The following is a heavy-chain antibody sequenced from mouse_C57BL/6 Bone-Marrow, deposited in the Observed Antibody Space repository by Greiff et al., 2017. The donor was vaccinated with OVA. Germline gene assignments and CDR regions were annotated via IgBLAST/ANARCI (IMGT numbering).Heavy chain of an antibody. CDR3: TREGSTVVATDYFDY. Sequence: QVQLQQSGAELVRLGASVTLSCKASGYTFTDYEMHWVKQTPVHGLEWIGAIDPETGGTAYNQKFKGKAILTADKSSSTAYMELRSLTSEDSAVYYCTREGSTVVATDYFDYWGQGTTLTVSS. CDR2: IDPETGGT. V-gene: IGHV1-15*01. J-gene: IGHJ2*01. D-gene: IGHD1-1*01. CDR1: GYTFTDYE.